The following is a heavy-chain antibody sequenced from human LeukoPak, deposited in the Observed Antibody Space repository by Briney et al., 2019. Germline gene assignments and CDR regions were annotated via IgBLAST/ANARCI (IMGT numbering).Heavy chain of an antibody. D-gene: IGHD6-6*01. CDR2: IYSGGST. V-gene: IGHV3-53*01. CDR1: GFTVSSNY. J-gene: IGHJ3*02. CDR3: ARISIHDAFDI. Sequence: PGGSLRLSCAASGFTVSSNYMSWVRQAPGKGLEWVSVIYSGGSTFYADSAKGRFTISRDNSKNSLYLQMNSLRAEDTAVYYCARISIHDAFDIWGQGTMVTVSS.